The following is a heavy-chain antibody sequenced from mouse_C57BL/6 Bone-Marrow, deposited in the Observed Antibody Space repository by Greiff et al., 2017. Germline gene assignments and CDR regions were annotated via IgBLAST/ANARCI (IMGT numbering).Heavy chain of an antibody. CDR2: IRSKSNNYAT. D-gene: IGHD4-1*02. V-gene: IGHV10-1*01. J-gene: IGHJ4*01. CDR3: VPNWDGGDYAIDY. Sequence: EVKLLESGGGLVQPKGSLKLSCAASGFSFNTYAMNWVRQAPGQGLEWVARIRSKSNNYATYYADSVKDRFTISRDDSESMLYLHMHNLKAEDAAMYDCVPNWDGGDYAIDYWGQGTSVTVSS. CDR1: GFSFNTYA.